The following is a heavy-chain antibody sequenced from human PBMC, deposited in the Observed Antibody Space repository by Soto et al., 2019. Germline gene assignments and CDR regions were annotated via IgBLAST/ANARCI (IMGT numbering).Heavy chain of an antibody. J-gene: IGHJ4*02. CDR1: GFTFSSYA. CDR2: ISGSGGST. Sequence: EVQLLESGGGLVQPGGSLRLCCAASGFTFSSYAMRWVRQAPVKGLEWVSAISGSGGSTYYADSVKGRFTISRDNSKNTLYLQMNSLRADDTAVYCCARRGSGSYYDYWGQGTLVTVSS. D-gene: IGHD1-26*01. CDR3: ARRGSGSYYDY. V-gene: IGHV3-23*01.